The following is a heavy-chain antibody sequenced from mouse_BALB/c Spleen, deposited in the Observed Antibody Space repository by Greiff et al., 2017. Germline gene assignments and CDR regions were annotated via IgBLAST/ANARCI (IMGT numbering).Heavy chain of an antibody. D-gene: IGHD1-1*01. J-gene: IGHJ2*01. CDR3: ARWNYYGSSYFFDY. CDR2: INPSTGYT. V-gene: IGHV1-7*01. Sequence: QVQLQQSGAELAKPGASVKMSCKASGYTFTSYWMHWVKQRPGQGLEWIGYINPSTGYTEYNQKFKDKATLTADKSSSTAYMQLSSLTSEDSAVYYCARWNYYGSSYFFDYWGQGTTLTVSS. CDR1: GYTFTSYW.